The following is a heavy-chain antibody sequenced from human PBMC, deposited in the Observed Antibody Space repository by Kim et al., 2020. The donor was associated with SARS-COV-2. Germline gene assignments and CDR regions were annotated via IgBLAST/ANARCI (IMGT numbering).Heavy chain of an antibody. D-gene: IGHD3-22*01. V-gene: IGHV1-69*13. CDR3: ARGINAGYYYDSSGYD. CDR2: IIPIFGTA. Sequence: SVKVSCKASGGTFSSYAISWVRQAPGQGLEWMGGIIPIFGTANYAQKFQGRVTITADESTSTAYMELSSLRSEDTAVYYCARGINAGYYYDSSGYDWGQGTLVTVSS. CDR1: GGTFSSYA. J-gene: IGHJ4*02.